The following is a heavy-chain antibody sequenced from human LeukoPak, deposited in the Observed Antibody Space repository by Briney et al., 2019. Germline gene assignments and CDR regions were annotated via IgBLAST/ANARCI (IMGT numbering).Heavy chain of an antibody. CDR1: GFTFRSYW. Sequence: GGSLRLSCEASGFTFRSYWMHWVRQAPGKGLMWVLRIETDGSSTNYADSVKGRFTISRDNARNTVYLQMNSLRADDTAVYYYARDPSSWNGFFDSWGQGTLVTVSS. CDR3: ARDPSSWNGFFDS. J-gene: IGHJ4*02. D-gene: IGHD6-13*01. CDR2: IETDGSST. V-gene: IGHV3-74*01.